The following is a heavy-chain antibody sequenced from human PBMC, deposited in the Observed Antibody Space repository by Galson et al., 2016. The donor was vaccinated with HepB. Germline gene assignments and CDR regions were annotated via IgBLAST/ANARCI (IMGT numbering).Heavy chain of an antibody. V-gene: IGHV3-11*04. D-gene: IGHD3-9*01. J-gene: IGHJ4*02. CDR1: GFSFRASY. CDR2: ISESGTNT. Sequence: SLRLSCAASGFSFRASYMLWIRQAPGKSLEWLSFISESGTNTFNGDSVRGRFTISRDNAKNSLYLEMNSLRAEDTAVYYCAGYYDILTGYYDYWGQGTLVTVSS. CDR3: AGYYDILTGYYDY.